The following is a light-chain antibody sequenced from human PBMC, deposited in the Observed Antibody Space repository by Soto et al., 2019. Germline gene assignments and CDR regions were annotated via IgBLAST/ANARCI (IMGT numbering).Light chain of an antibody. J-gene: IGKJ5*01. Sequence: EVVFTQAPRTLSFSPRERATPSCRASQGIASTYLAWYQQKPGQAPRVLIHGASSRATGIPDRFSGSGSGTDFTLTISRLEPGDFAVYYCQQYGGSPPITFGQGTRLEIK. CDR2: GAS. CDR1: QGIASTY. V-gene: IGKV3-20*01. CDR3: QQYGGSPPIT.